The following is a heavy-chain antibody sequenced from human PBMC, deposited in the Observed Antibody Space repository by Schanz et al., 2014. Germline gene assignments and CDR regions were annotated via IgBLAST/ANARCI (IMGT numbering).Heavy chain of an antibody. D-gene: IGHD3-3*01. V-gene: IGHV3-23*01. CDR2: MNESHSTI. Sequence: EVQLLESGGGLVEPGGSLRLSRAASGFSFSSYAMGWVRQARGKGLEWVSAMNESHSTIYYADSVRGRFTISRDNAENTLFLQMNSLRAEDTAVYYCVRDSFFAFDYWGQGTLVTVSS. CDR3: VRDSFFAFDY. J-gene: IGHJ4*02. CDR1: GFSFSSYA.